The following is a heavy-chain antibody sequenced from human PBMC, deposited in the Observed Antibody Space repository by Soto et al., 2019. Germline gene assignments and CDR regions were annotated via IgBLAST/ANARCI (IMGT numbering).Heavy chain of an antibody. CDR3: ARGSSSSLGFDY. D-gene: IGHD6-13*01. V-gene: IGHV3-30-3*01. J-gene: IGHJ4*02. CDR2: ISYDGSNK. CDR1: GFTFSSYA. Sequence: GGSLRLSCAASGFTFSSYAMHWVRQAPGKGLEWVAVISYDGSNKYYADSVKGRLTISRDNAKNSLYLQMNSLRAEDTAVYYCARGSSSSLGFDYWGQGTRVTVS.